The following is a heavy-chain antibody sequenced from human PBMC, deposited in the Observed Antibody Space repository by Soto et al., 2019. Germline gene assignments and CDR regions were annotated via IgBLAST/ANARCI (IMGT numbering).Heavy chain of an antibody. Sequence: PXESLKISWQGSGYSFTSYWLVWVRQMPGKGLDWMGIIYPGDSDTRYSPSFQGQVTISADKSISTAYLQWSSLKASDTAMYYCARWTDTYYYDSSGYYFFDHWGQGILVTVSS. J-gene: IGHJ4*02. D-gene: IGHD3-22*01. CDR1: GYSFTSYW. CDR3: ARWTDTYYYDSSGYYFFDH. CDR2: IYPGDSDT. V-gene: IGHV5-51*01.